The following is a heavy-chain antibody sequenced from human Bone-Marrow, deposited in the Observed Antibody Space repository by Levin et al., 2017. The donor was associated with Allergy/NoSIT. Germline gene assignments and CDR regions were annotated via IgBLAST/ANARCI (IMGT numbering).Heavy chain of an antibody. CDR1: GGSFSGGGYY. Sequence: PSETLSLTCTVSGGSFSGGGYYWAWLRQSPGKGLEWIAAISYSGVTYYSPSLESRITISVDTSKNQFSLKLYSVTAADTALYYCARDLGHTGFLDYWGQGTLVTVSS. CDR3: ARDLGHTGFLDY. J-gene: IGHJ4*02. D-gene: IGHD5-18*01. V-gene: IGHV4-39*07. CDR2: ISYSGVT.